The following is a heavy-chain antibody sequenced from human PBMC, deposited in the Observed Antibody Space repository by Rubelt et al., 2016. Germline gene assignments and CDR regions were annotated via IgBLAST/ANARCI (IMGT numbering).Heavy chain of an antibody. CDR2: ISSSSSYI. D-gene: IGHD1-1*01. V-gene: IGHV3-21*01. Sequence: EWVSSISSSSSYIYYADSVKGRFTISRDNSKNTLYLQMNSLRAEDTAVYYCAREYDLYFDYWGQGTLVTDSS. J-gene: IGHJ4*02. CDR3: AREYDLYFDY.